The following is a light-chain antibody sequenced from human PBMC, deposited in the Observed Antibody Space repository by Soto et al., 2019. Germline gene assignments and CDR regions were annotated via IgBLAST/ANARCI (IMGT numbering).Light chain of an antibody. CDR1: QCISSY. CDR2: AAS. J-gene: IGKJ1*01. V-gene: IGKV1-8*01. Sequence: AIRMTQSPSSFSASTGDRVTITCRASQCISSYLAWYQQKPGKAAKLLIYAASTLQSGVPSRFSGSGSGTQFTLTISSLQPEDSATYYCQQSYTTPAGTFGQGTKVDIK. CDR3: QQSYTTPAGT.